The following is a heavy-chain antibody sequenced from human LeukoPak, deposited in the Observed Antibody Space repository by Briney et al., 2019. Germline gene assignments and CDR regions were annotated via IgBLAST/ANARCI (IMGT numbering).Heavy chain of an antibody. V-gene: IGHV3-30-3*01. D-gene: IGHD7-27*01. CDR1: GFTFSSYA. Sequence: GGSLRLSCAASGFTFSSYAMHWVRQAPGKGLEWVAVISYDGSNKYYADSVKGRFTISRDNSKNTLYLQMNSLRAEDTAVYYCAREPPAGDPNYFDYWGQGTLVTVSS. CDR3: AREPPAGDPNYFDY. J-gene: IGHJ4*02. CDR2: ISYDGSNK.